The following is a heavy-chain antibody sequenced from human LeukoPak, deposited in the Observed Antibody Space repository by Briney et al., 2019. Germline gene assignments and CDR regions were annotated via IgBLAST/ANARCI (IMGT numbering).Heavy chain of an antibody. CDR2: INQDGSEK. V-gene: IGHV3-7*03. CDR3: ATHPFGVGT. Sequence: TGGSLRLSCAASGITFSRFWMSWVCQAPGKGLQWVANINQDGSEKHYVDSVKGRFTISRDNAENSLYLQMNSLRAEDTAVYYCATHPFGVGTWGQGTLVTVSS. D-gene: IGHD3-3*01. CDR1: GITFSRFW. J-gene: IGHJ5*02.